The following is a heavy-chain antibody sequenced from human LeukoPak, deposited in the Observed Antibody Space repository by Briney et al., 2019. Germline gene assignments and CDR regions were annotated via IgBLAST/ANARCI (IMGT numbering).Heavy chain of an antibody. CDR1: GYSFTSYW. CDR3: ARYDYDSSGYYYFDY. Sequence: GESLQISCQTSGYSFTSYWIGWVRPMPGKGLEWMGIIYPGDSDTRYSPSFQGQVTISADMSITTAYLLWSSLKASDTAMYYCARYDYDSSGYYYFDYWGQGTQVTVSS. CDR2: IYPGDSDT. J-gene: IGHJ4*02. D-gene: IGHD3-22*01. V-gene: IGHV5-51*01.